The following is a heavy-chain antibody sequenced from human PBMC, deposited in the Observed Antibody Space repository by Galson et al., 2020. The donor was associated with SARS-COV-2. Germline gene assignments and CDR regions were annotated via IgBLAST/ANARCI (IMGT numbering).Heavy chain of an antibody. CDR2: INPNSGGT. D-gene: IGHD3-9*01. Sequence: ASVKVSCKASGYTFTGYYMHWVRQAPGQGLEWMGWINPNSGGTNYAQKFQGWVTMTRDTSISTAYMELSRLRSDDTAVYYCARGGETYYDIWTGYYYYYYGMDVWGQGTTVTVSS. J-gene: IGHJ6*02. CDR1: GYTFTGYY. CDR3: ARGGETYYDIWTGYYYYYYGMDV. V-gene: IGHV1-2*04.